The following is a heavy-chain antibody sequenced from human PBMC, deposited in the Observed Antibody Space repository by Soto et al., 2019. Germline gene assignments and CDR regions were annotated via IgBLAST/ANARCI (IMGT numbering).Heavy chain of an antibody. CDR2: IIPIFGTA. CDR3: ARDQRTVVTPRRYFQH. CDR1: GGTFSSYA. V-gene: IGHV1-69*01. Sequence: QVQLVQSGAEVKKPGSSVKVSCKASGGTFSSYAISWLRQSPGQGLEWMGGIIPIFGTANYAQKFQVRVTITADESTSTAYMELSILRSEDTAVYYCARDQRTVVTPRRYFQHWGPGTLVTVSS. D-gene: IGHD2-15*01. J-gene: IGHJ1*01.